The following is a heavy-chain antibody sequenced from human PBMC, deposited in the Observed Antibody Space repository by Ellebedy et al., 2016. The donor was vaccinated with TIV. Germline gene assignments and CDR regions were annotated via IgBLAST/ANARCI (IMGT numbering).Heavy chain of an antibody. D-gene: IGHD3-16*01. V-gene: IGHV3-64D*06. CDR2: IVSNGDST. Sequence: GESLKISCSASGFTSSSYAMHWVRQAPGKGLDYISAIVSNGDSTYYANSVKGRFIISRDNSKNTLYLQMSSLRPEDTAVYYCVKAWGDWGQGTLVTVSS. J-gene: IGHJ4*02. CDR1: GFTSSSYA. CDR3: VKAWGD.